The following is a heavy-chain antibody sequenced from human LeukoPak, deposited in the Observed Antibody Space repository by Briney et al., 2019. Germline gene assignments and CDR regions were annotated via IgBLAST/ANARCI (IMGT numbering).Heavy chain of an antibody. D-gene: IGHD5-12*01. V-gene: IGHV4-34*01. CDR1: GGSFSGYY. CDR3: ASSGYDFRGVWLDY. CDR2: INHSGST. J-gene: IGHJ4*02. Sequence: SETLSLTCAVYGGSFSGYYWSWIRQPPGKGLEWTGEINHSGSTYYNPSLKSRVTISVDTSKNQFSLKLSSVTAADTAVYYCASSGYDFRGVWLDYWGQGTLVTVSS.